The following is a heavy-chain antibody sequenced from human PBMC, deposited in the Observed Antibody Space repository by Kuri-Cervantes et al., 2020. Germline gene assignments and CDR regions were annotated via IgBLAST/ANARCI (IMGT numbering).Heavy chain of an antibody. Sequence: GESLKISCAASGFTFSSYAMSWVRQAPGKGLEWVSAISGSGGSTCYADSVKGRFTISRDNSKNTLYLQMNSLRAEDTAVYYCAKDHANGSYPTWGQGTLVTVSS. V-gene: IGHV3-23*01. CDR3: AKDHANGSYPT. J-gene: IGHJ5*02. CDR1: GFTFSSYA. CDR2: ISGSGGST. D-gene: IGHD1-26*01.